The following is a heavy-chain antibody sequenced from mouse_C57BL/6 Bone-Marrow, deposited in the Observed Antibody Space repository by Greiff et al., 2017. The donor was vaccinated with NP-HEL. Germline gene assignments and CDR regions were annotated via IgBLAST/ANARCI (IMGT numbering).Heavy chain of an antibody. V-gene: IGHV1-52*01. J-gene: IGHJ3*01. CDR2: IDPSDSET. CDR1: GYTFTSYW. D-gene: IGHD1-1*01. CDR3: ARIRYYGSSYGAWFAY. Sequence: QVQLKQPGAELVRPGSSVKLSCKASGYTFTSYWMHWVKQRPIQGLEWIGNIDPSDSETHYNQKFKDKATLTVDKSSSTAYMQLSSLTSEDSAVYYCARIRYYGSSYGAWFAYWGQGTLVIVSA.